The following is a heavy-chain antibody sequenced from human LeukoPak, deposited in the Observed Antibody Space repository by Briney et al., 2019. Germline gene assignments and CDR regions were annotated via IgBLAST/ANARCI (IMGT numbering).Heavy chain of an antibody. D-gene: IGHD3-9*01. V-gene: IGHV3-15*01. CDR1: GFTFSNAW. CDR2: IKSKTDGCTT. CDR3: TSLRYFIGYNWFDP. J-gene: IGHJ5*02. Sequence: GGSLRLSCAASGFTFSNAWMSWVRQAPGKGLEWVGRIKSKTDGCTTDYAAPVKGRFTISRDDSKNTLYLQMNSLKTEDTAVYYCTSLRYFIGYNWFDPWGQGTLVTVSS.